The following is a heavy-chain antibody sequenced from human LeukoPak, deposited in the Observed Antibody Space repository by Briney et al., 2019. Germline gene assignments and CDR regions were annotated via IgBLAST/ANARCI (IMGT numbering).Heavy chain of an antibody. J-gene: IGHJ4*02. D-gene: IGHD3-10*01. CDR2: IYYTGST. CDR1: GGSISTGSYY. CDR3: ARHSRSYYGSGSYYFDY. V-gene: IGHV4-39*01. Sequence: SETLSLTCTVSGGSISTGSYYWGWIRQPPGKGLEWIGSIYYTGSTYYNPSLKSRVTISVDTSKNQFSLKLSSVTAADTAVYYCARHSRSYYGSGSYYFDYWGQGTLVTASS.